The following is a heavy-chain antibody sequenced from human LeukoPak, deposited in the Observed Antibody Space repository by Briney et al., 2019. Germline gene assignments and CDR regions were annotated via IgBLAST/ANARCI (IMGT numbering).Heavy chain of an antibody. CDR3: ARVKIKGGITIFKEYHYMDV. Sequence: SETLSLTCAVYGGSFSGYYWSWTRQPPGKGLEWIGEINHSGSTNYNPSLKSRVTISVDTSKNQFSLKLSSVTAADTAVYYCARVKIKGGITIFKEYHYMDVWGKGTTVTVSS. J-gene: IGHJ6*03. V-gene: IGHV4-34*01. CDR2: INHSGST. D-gene: IGHD3-3*01. CDR1: GGSFSGYY.